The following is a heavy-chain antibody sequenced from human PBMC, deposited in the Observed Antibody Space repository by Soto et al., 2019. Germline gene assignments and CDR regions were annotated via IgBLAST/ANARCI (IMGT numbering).Heavy chain of an antibody. CDR3: ARGGIPPSGYGIAYAMDV. J-gene: IGHJ6*02. CDR2: IYYSGST. V-gene: IGHV4-39*01. D-gene: IGHD1-26*01. Sequence: SETLSLTCTVSGASISGSRYYWGWIRQPPGRGLEWIGNIYYSGSTYYTPAPKSRVTLSVDTSKNQFSLNLNSVTAADTAVYYCARGGIPPSGYGIAYAMDVWGQGTTVTVSS. CDR1: GASISGSRYY.